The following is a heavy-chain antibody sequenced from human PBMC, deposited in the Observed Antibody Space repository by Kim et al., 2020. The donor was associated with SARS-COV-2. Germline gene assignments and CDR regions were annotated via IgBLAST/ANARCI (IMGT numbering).Heavy chain of an antibody. D-gene: IGHD2-2*01. Sequence: GRFTIARDNAKNSLYLQMNSLRAEDTAVYYCARGSGPVGYCSSTSCHYDYWGQGTLVTVSS. J-gene: IGHJ4*02. CDR3: ARGSGPVGYCSSTSCHYDY. V-gene: IGHV3-11*06.